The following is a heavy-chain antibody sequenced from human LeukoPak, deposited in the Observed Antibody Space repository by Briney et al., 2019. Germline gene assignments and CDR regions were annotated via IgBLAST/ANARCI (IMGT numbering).Heavy chain of an antibody. CDR2: ISGSGGST. CDR1: GFTFSSYA. D-gene: IGHD3-10*01. J-gene: IGHJ5*02. V-gene: IGHV3-23*01. Sequence: GGSLRLSCAASGFTFSSYAMSWVRQAPGKGLEWVSSISGSGGSTYYADSVKGRFTISRDNSKTTLYLQMNSLRAEDTAVYYCAKGASYASAFDPWGQGTLVTASS. CDR3: AKGASYASAFDP.